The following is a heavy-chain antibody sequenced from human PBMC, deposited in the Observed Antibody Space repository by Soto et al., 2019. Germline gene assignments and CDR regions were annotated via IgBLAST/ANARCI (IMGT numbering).Heavy chain of an antibody. D-gene: IGHD3-22*01. CDR1: GGSFSGYY. V-gene: IGHV4-34*01. J-gene: IGHJ4*02. CDR3: ARPTYYYDSSGYYYFEY. CDR2: INHSGST. Sequence: SETLSLTCAVYGGSFSGYYWSWIRQPPGKGLEWIGEINHSGSTNYNPSLKSRVTISVDTSKNQFSLKLSSVTAADTAVYYCARPTYYYDSSGYYYFEYWGQGTLVTVS.